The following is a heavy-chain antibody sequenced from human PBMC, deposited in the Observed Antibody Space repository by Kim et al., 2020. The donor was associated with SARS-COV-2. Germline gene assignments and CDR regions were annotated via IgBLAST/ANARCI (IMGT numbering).Heavy chain of an antibody. Sequence: GGSLRLSCTASGFTFGDYAMSWVRQAPGKGLEWVGFIRSKAYGGTTEYAASVKGRITISRDDSKSIAYLQMNSLKTEDTAVYYCTRDDFWGGYSRYWGQGTLVTVSS. CDR1: GFTFGDYA. V-gene: IGHV3-49*04. CDR3: TRDDFWGGYSRY. J-gene: IGHJ4*02. CDR2: IRSKAYGGTT. D-gene: IGHD3-3*01.